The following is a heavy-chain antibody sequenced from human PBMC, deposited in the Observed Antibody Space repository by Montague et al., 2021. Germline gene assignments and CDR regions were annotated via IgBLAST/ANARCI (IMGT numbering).Heavy chain of an antibody. V-gene: IGHV4-59*02. CDR2: MRSSGSP. CDR3: GRAYWGSIDY. D-gene: IGHD7-27*01. CDR1: GGSVNGYD. J-gene: IGHJ4*01. Sequence: SETLSLTCSVSGGSVNGYDWSWIRQPPGKGLEWIGYMRSSGSPNYNPSFKSRLAISIDRSRNQFSLALSFVTAADTAISFCGRAYWGSIDYWGHGILVTVSS.